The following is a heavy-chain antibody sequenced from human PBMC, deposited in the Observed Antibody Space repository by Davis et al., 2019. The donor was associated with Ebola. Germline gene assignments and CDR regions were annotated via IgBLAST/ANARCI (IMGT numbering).Heavy chain of an antibody. V-gene: IGHV3-7*01. D-gene: IGHD5-12*01. J-gene: IGHJ4*02. CDR1: GFTTSTFW. CDR2: IKQDGSEK. CDR3: ARGAKWLRKGMFDY. Sequence: SLMISCAASGFTTSTFWMGWVRHAPVQGLQWVANIKQDGSEKYYVDSVRGRFTISRDNAKNSLFLQMSSLRAEDTAVYYCARGAKWLRKGMFDYWGRGTLVTVSS.